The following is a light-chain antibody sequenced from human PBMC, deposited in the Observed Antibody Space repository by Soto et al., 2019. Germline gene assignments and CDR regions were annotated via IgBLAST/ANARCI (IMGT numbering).Light chain of an antibody. CDR3: QQYNSFPWT. J-gene: IGKJ1*01. CDR1: QSISSL. CDR2: KAS. Sequence: DIQMTQSPSTLSAFVGDRVTITCRASQSISSLLAWYQQKGGKAPKLLIYKASSLERGVPSRVGGSGSGTEFTLTISSLQPEDFAHYHFQQYNSFPWTFGQGTKVELK. V-gene: IGKV1-5*03.